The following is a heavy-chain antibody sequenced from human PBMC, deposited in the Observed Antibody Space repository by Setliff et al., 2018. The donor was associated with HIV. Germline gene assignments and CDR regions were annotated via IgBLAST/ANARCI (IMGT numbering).Heavy chain of an antibody. CDR1: GDSISSTTYY. V-gene: IGHV4-61*05. CDR3: ARVLDGNHYDAFNL. CDR2: ISTGGAT. D-gene: IGHD1-26*01. Sequence: SETLSLTCTVSGDSISSTTYYWGWIRQPPGKGLEWVGQISTGGATDYNSSLKSRVTVSLDKSKNQFSLRLNSVTAADTAVYYCARVLDGNHYDAFNLWGQGTTVTVSS. J-gene: IGHJ3*01.